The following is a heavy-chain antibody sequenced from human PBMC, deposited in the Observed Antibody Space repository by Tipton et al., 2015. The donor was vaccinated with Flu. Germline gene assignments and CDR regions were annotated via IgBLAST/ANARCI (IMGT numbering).Heavy chain of an antibody. CDR2: IYTNANT. V-gene: IGHV4-61*02. CDR3: ARGDYGDYDHEADGFDL. Sequence: TLSLTCTVSGGSITRGSYYYTWIRQPAGKGLEWIGRIYTNANTNYKPSLKSRVTISIDRSKNQFSLRLTSVTAADTAMYYCARGDYGDYDHEADGFDLRGQGTLVTVSA. D-gene: IGHD4-17*01. CDR1: GGSITRGSYY. J-gene: IGHJ3*01.